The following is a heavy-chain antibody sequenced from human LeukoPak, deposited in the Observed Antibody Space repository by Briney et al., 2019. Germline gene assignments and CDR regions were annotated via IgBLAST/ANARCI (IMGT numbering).Heavy chain of an antibody. Sequence: ASVKVSCKASGYTFTSYYMHWVRQAPRQGLEWMGIINPSGGSTSYAQKFQGRVTMTRDMSTSTVYMELSSLRSEDTAVYYCASQNSYYDSSGYYTYYMDVWGKGTTVTVSS. D-gene: IGHD3-22*01. J-gene: IGHJ6*03. V-gene: IGHV1-46*01. CDR3: ASQNSYYDSSGYYTYYMDV. CDR2: INPSGGST. CDR1: GYTFTSYY.